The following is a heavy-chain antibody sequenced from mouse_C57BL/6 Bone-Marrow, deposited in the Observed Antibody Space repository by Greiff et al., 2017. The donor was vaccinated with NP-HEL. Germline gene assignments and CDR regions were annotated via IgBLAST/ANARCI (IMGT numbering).Heavy chain of an antibody. V-gene: IGHV1-50*01. J-gene: IGHJ4*01. CDR1: GYTFTSYW. CDR2: IDPSDSYT. CDR3: ARSAYYSNYGPYYYAMDY. Sequence: VQLQQPGAELVKPGASVKLSCKASGYTFTSYWMQWVKQRPGQGLEWIGEIDPSDSYTNYNQKFKGKATLTVDTSSSTAYMQLSSLTSEDSAVYYCARSAYYSNYGPYYYAMDYWGQGTSVTVSS. D-gene: IGHD2-5*01.